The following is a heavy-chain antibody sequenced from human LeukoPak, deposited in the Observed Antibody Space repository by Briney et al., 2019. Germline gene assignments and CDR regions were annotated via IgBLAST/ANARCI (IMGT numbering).Heavy chain of an antibody. J-gene: IGHJ4*02. D-gene: IGHD1-26*01. CDR3: AKDMQAWGIVGARQALIFDY. V-gene: IGHV3-9*01. Sequence: GRSLRLSCAASGFTFDDYAMHWVRQAPGKGLEWVSGISWNSGSIGYADSVKGRFTISRDNAKNSLYLQMNSLRAEDTALYYCAKDMQAWGIVGARQALIFDYWGQGTLVTVSS. CDR1: GFTFDDYA. CDR2: ISWNSGSI.